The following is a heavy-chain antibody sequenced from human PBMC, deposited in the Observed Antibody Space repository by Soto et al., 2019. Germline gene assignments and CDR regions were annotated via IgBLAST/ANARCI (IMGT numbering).Heavy chain of an antibody. J-gene: IGHJ4*02. CDR1: GGSISDYQ. CDR2: IYYSGRT. Sequence: QVQLQESGPGLVKPSETLSLTCSISGGSISDYQWNWIRQPPGKGLEWIGDIYYSGRTNYNPSLKGRLTISLDTSTRQFSLRLRSVTATDTAVYYCARMRGLGEISPYLDYWGQGALVPVSS. CDR3: ARMRGLGEISPYLDY. V-gene: IGHV4-59*01. D-gene: IGHD3-16*01.